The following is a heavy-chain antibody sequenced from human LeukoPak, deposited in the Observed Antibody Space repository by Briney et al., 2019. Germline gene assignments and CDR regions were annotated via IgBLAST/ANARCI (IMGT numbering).Heavy chain of an antibody. CDR2: INYSGST. CDR3: AAGRPPDAFDI. V-gene: IGHV4-34*01. Sequence: KPSETLSLTCAIYSESFSGYFWSWIRQPPGKGLEWIGEINYSGSTNYNPSLKSRVTISVDTSKNQFSLKLSSVTAADTAVYYCAAGRPPDAFDIWGQGTMVTVSS. J-gene: IGHJ3*02. D-gene: IGHD1-26*01. CDR1: SESFSGYF.